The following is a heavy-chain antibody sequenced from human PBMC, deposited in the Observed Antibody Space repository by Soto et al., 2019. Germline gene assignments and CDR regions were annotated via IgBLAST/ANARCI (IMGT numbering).Heavy chain of an antibody. CDR2: IYSDDST. CDR1: GFIVSDKY. V-gene: IGHV3-53*01. J-gene: IGHJ4*02. D-gene: IGHD1-1*01. CDR3: ARDQVKTNY. Sequence: GGSLRLSCAASGFIVSDKYMSWVRQAPGKGLEWVSVIYSDDSTYYADSVKGRFAISRDNSRNTLYLQMNSLRVDDKAVYYCARDQVKTNYWGQGTLVTVSS.